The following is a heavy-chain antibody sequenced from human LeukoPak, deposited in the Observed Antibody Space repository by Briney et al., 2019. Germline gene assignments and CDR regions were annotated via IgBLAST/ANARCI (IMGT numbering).Heavy chain of an antibody. CDR2: IDNDGNGI. D-gene: IGHD3-3*01. CDR3: ATGGGWEPSSGVVTHIDV. Sequence: QPGGSLRLSCAASGFLFSGYWMHWVRQGPAKGLALVSRIDNDGNGIIYADSVKGRFTTSRDNAKNTLYLQMSSLRVEDTAVYYCATGGGWEPSSGVVTHIDVWGKGTTVTVSS. CDR1: GFLFSGYW. V-gene: IGHV3-74*01. J-gene: IGHJ6*03.